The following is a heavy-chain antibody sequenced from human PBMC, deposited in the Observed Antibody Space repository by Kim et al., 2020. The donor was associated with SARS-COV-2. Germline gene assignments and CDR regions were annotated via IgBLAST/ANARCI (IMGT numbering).Heavy chain of an antibody. J-gene: IGHJ4*02. Sequence: SETLSLTCAVYGGSFSGYDWSWIRQPPGKGLEWIGEVNHSGSTNYNPSLKSRVTISVDTSKNQFSLKLSSVTAADTAMYYCARYPPTAYSGYEAWGQGTLVTVSS. CDR3: ARYPPTAYSGYEA. D-gene: IGHD5-12*01. CDR2: VNHSGST. CDR1: GGSFSGYD. V-gene: IGHV4-34*01.